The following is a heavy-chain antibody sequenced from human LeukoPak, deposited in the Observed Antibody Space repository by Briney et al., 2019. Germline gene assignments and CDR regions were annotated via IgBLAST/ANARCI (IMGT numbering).Heavy chain of an antibody. CDR1: GFIFSSYG. V-gene: IGHV3-30*02. Sequence: GGSPRLSCAASGFIFSSYGMHWVRQAPGKGLEWVAFIRYDGSNKYYADSVKGRFAISRDNSKNTLYLQMNSLRAEDTAVYYCASAMVRGVITSNAFDVWGQGTMVTVSS. J-gene: IGHJ3*01. CDR2: IRYDGSNK. D-gene: IGHD3-10*01. CDR3: ASAMVRGVITSNAFDV.